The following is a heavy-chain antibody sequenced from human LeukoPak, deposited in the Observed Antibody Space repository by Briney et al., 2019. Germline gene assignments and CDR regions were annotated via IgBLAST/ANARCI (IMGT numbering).Heavy chain of an antibody. D-gene: IGHD6-19*01. CDR3: ARGGYSSGWYSSEIDY. J-gene: IGHJ4*02. Sequence: MTGGSLRLSCAASGFTFSSYSMNWVRQAPGKGLEWVSSISSSSSYIYYADSVKGRFTISRDNAKNSLYLQMNSLRAEDTAVYYCARGGYSSGWYSSEIDYWGQGTLVTVSS. CDR2: ISSSSSYI. V-gene: IGHV3-21*01. CDR1: GFTFSSYS.